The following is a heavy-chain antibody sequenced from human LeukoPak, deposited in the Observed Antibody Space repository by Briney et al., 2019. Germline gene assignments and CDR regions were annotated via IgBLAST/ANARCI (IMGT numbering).Heavy chain of an antibody. CDR2: IYYSGST. CDR3: ARGYSYGYGWFDP. V-gene: IGHV4-59*08. J-gene: IGHJ5*02. Sequence: SETLSLTCTVSGGSISSYYWSWIRQPPGKGLEWIVYIYYSGSTNYNPSLKSRATISVDTSKNQFSLKLSSVTAADTAVYYCARGYSYGYGWFDPWGQGTLVTVSS. CDR1: GGSISSYY. D-gene: IGHD5-18*01.